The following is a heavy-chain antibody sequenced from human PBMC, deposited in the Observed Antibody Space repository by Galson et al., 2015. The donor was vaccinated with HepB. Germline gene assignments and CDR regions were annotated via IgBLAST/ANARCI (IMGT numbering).Heavy chain of an antibody. J-gene: IGHJ4*02. D-gene: IGHD2-15*01. CDR2: ISYDGSNK. CDR1: GFTFSSYA. CDR3: ARALAMDIVVVVAATPDY. Sequence: SLRLSCAASGFTFSSYAMHWVRQAPGKGLEWVAVISYDGSNKYYADSVKGRFTISRDNSKNTLYLQMNSLRAEDTAVYYCARALAMDIVVVVAATPDYWVQGTLVTVSS. V-gene: IGHV3-30*04.